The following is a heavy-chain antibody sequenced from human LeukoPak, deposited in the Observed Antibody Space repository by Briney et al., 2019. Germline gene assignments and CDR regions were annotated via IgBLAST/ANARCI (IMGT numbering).Heavy chain of an antibody. CDR2: IYYSGST. CDR3: ARIGDGHNRPPDY. V-gene: IGHV4-30-4*08. D-gene: IGHD5-24*01. Sequence: SETLSLTCTVSGGSISSGDYYWSWIRQPPGKGLEWIGYIYYSGSTYYNPSLKSRVTISVDTSKNQFSLRLNSVTAADTAVYYCARIGDGHNRPPDYWGQGTTVTVSS. J-gene: IGHJ4*02. CDR1: GGSISSGDYY.